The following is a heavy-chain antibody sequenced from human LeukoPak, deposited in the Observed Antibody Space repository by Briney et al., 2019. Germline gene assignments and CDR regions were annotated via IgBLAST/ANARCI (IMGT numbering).Heavy chain of an antibody. D-gene: IGHD6-19*01. Sequence: SQTLSLTCTVSGGSISSGGYYWSWIRQPPGKGLEWIGNVYYSGSTYYSPSLKSRVTISIDTSKNQFSLKLNSVTAADTAVYYCARDASAVTGTPAAFDIWGQGTMVTVSS. CDR1: GGSISSGGYY. CDR2: VYYSGST. J-gene: IGHJ3*02. CDR3: ARDASAVTGTPAAFDI. V-gene: IGHV4-31*03.